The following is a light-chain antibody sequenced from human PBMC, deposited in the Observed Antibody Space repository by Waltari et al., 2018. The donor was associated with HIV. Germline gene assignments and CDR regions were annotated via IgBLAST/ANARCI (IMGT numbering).Light chain of an antibody. CDR2: EVS. Sequence: QSALTQPASVSGSPGQSITISCTGTSSDVGSYNLVSWYQQHPGKAPKLMIYEVSKRPSGVSNRFSGSKSGNTACLTISGLQAEDEADYYCCSHAGSSTYVFGTGTKVTVL. J-gene: IGLJ1*01. V-gene: IGLV2-23*02. CDR1: SSDVGSYNL. CDR3: CSHAGSSTYV.